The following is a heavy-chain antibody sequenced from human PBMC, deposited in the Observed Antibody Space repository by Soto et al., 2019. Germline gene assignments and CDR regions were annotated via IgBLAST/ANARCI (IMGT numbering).Heavy chain of an antibody. CDR3: ARGGNTPVSYCYAMDV. CDR2: INSDGSST. J-gene: IGHJ6*02. CDR1: GFTFSRYW. V-gene: IGHV3-74*01. Sequence: EVPLVESGGGLVQPGGSLRLSCAASGFTFSRYWMHWVRQAPGKGLVWVSRINSDGSSTTYADFVKGRFSISRDNAKTTLFLQVNSLRPEDTVVYYCARGGNTPVSYCYAMDVWGLGTTVIVSS. D-gene: IGHD2-2*02.